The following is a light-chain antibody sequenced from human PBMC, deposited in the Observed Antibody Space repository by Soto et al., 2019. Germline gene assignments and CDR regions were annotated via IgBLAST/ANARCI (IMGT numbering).Light chain of an antibody. CDR1: QSVSSNY. Sequence: EIVLTQSPGTLSLSPGERAALSCRASQSVSSNYLAWYQQKPGQAPRLLIYGASSRATGIPDRFSGSGSGTDXTLTIXXXXPEXXAXXXXXXXASSPLTFGGGTKVEIK. J-gene: IGKJ4*01. CDR3: XXXASSPLT. CDR2: GAS. V-gene: IGKV3-20*01.